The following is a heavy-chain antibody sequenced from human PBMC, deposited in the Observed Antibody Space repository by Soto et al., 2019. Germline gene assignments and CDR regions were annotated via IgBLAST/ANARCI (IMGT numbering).Heavy chain of an antibody. D-gene: IGHD2-2*01. CDR1: GFTFSNAW. CDR3: TTVRGYCSSTSCSLYFDY. CDR2: IKSKTDGGTT. Sequence: GGSLRLSCAASGFTFSNAWMSWVRQAPGKGLEWVGRIKSKTDGGTTDYAAPVKGRFTISRDDSKNTLYLQMNSLKTEDTAVYYCTTVRGYCSSTSCSLYFDYWGQGTLVTVSS. V-gene: IGHV3-15*01. J-gene: IGHJ4*02.